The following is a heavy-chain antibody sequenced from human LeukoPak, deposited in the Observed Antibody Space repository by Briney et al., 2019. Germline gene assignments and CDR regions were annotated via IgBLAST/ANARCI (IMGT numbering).Heavy chain of an antibody. Sequence: PGGSLTLSCAASGFTFNNCWMHWVRQAPGKGLVWVSRINGDGSSTTYADSVKGRFTISRDNAKNTLYLQMNSLRAEDTAVYYCAKGTGYSSGWYDYWGQGTLVTVSS. CDR2: INGDGSST. CDR3: AKGTGYSSGWYDY. D-gene: IGHD6-19*01. CDR1: GFTFNNCW. V-gene: IGHV3-74*01. J-gene: IGHJ4*02.